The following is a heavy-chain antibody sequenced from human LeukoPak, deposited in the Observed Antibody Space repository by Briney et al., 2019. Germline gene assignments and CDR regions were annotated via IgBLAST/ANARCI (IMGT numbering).Heavy chain of an antibody. CDR3: ARWRSGSCSD. J-gene: IGHJ4*02. V-gene: IGHV3-72*01. Sequence: PGGSLRLSCAVPGYTFRDHYIDWVRQAPGKGLEWVGQTRNKANNYATEYAASVKDRFTISRDDSRKSVYLQMDSLKTEDTAVYYCARWRSGSCSDWGQGTRVTVSS. CDR1: GYTFRDHY. CDR2: TRNKANNYAT. D-gene: IGHD2-15*01.